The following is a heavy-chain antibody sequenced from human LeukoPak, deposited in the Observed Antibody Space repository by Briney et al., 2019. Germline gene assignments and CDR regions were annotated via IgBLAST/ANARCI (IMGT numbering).Heavy chain of an antibody. CDR3: ARDRYCDY. CDR1: GGSFSGYY. D-gene: IGHD1-14*01. V-gene: IGHV4-34*01. CDR2: VNHSGTT. J-gene: IGHJ4*02. Sequence: SETLSLTCAVYGGSFSGYYWTWIRQPPGKGLEWIGEVNHSGTTNYNPSLKSRVTISVDTSKNQFSLKLSSVTAADTAVYYCARDRYCDYWGQGTLVTVSS.